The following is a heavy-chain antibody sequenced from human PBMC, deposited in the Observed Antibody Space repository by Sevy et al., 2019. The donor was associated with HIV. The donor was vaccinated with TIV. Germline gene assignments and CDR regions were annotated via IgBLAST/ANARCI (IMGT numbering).Heavy chain of an antibody. V-gene: IGHV1-2*02. J-gene: IGHJ6*02. CDR2: INPNSGGT. D-gene: IGHD2-2*02. Sequence: ASVKVSCKASGYTFTGYYMHWVRQAPGQGLEWMGWINPNSGGTNYAQKFQGRVTMTRDTSISTAYMELSRLRSDDTAVYYCARERYCSSTSCYTCSGGSCCYYYYGMDVWGQGTTVTVSS. CDR1: GYTFTGYY. CDR3: ARERYCSSTSCYTCSGGSCCYYYYGMDV.